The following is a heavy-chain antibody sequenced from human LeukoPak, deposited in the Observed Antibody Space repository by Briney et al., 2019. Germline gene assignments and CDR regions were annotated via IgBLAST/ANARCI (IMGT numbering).Heavy chain of an antibody. CDR1: GFTFSSYA. D-gene: IGHD3-10*01. CDR2: IYHSGST. V-gene: IGHV4-34*01. Sequence: GSLRLSCAASGFTFSSYAMSWVRQPPGKGLEWIGEIYHSGSTNYNPSLKSRVTISVDTSKNQFSLKLSSVTAADTAVYYCARLMETYYYGSGRQKSGWFDPWGQGTLVTVSS. CDR3: ARLMETYYYGSGRQKSGWFDP. J-gene: IGHJ5*02.